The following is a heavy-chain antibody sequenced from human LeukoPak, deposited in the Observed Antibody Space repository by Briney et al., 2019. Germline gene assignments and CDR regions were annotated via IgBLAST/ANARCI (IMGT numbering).Heavy chain of an antibody. D-gene: IGHD3-22*01. Sequence: GGSLRLSCVASGFSFSRYAMSWVRQAPGKGLEWVSAISGSGGSTYYADSVKGRFTISRDNSKNTLYLQMNSLRAEDTAVYYCAKGQGTYDSSGYFEYYFDYWGQGTLVTVSS. CDR3: AKGQGTYDSSGYFEYYFDY. CDR2: ISGSGGST. V-gene: IGHV3-23*01. CDR1: GFSFSRYA. J-gene: IGHJ4*02.